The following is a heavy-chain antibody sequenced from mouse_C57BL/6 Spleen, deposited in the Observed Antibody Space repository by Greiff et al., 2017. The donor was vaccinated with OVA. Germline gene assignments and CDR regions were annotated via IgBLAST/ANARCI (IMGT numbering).Heavy chain of an antibody. D-gene: IGHD2-2*01. CDR1: GYSITRCYY. CDR2: ISYDGSN. V-gene: IGHV3-6*01. CDR3: ASYGYDYYAMDY. Sequence: EVQLQESGPGLVKPSQSLSLTCSVTGYSITRCYYWNWIRQFPGNKLEWMGYISYDGSNNYNPSLKNRISITRDTSKNQFFLKLNSVTTEDTATYYCASYGYDYYAMDYWGQGTSVTVSS. J-gene: IGHJ4*01.